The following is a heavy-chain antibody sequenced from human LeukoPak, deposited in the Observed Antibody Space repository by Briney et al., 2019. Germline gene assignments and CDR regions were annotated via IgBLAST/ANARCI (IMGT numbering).Heavy chain of an antibody. CDR3: TRGGGDFYYYYHGLDV. CDR2: ISSSSSTI. D-gene: IGHD4-17*01. V-gene: IGHV3-48*04. CDR1: GFTFSSYG. Sequence: GGSLRLSCAASGFTFSSYGMNWVRQAPGKGLEWVSYISSSSSTIYYADSVKGRFTISRDNAKNSLNLQMNSLRAEDTAVYYCTRGGGDFYYYYHGLDVWGQGTTVTVSS. J-gene: IGHJ6*02.